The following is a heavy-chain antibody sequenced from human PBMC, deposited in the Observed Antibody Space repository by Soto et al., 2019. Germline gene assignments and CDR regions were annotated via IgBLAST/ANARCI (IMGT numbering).Heavy chain of an antibody. CDR2: ISSGGSMI. J-gene: IGHJ6*02. D-gene: IGHD2-15*01. Sequence: PGGSLRLSCAASGFIFSSYEMNWVRQAPGKGLEWVSYISSGGSMIYYADSVKGRFTISRDNAKNSLYLQMNSLRAEDTAVYYCARDLKVDYDYYGMDVWGQGTTVTVSS. V-gene: IGHV3-48*03. CDR1: GFIFSSYE. CDR3: ARDLKVDYDYYGMDV.